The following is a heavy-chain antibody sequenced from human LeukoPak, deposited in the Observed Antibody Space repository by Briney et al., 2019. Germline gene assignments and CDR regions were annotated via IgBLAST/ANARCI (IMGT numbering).Heavy chain of an antibody. J-gene: IGHJ4*02. Sequence: SETLSLTCAVSGGSITSYYWNWIRQPPGKGLEWIGYIYYSGSTNYNPSLKSRVTISVDTSKNQFSLKLSSVTAADTAVYYCATRPLAVAGYDYWGQGTLVTVSS. CDR2: IYYSGST. D-gene: IGHD6-19*01. CDR3: ATRPLAVAGYDY. CDR1: GGSITSYY. V-gene: IGHV4-59*01.